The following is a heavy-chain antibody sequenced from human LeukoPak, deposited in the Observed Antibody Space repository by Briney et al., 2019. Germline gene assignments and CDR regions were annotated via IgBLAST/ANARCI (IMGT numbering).Heavy chain of an antibody. J-gene: IGHJ4*02. Sequence: APVKVSCKASGYTFTGYYMHWVRQAPGQGLEWMGWINPNSGGTNYAQKFQGRVTMTRDTSISTAYMELSRLRSDDTAVYYCARDHGSGWYDLVYWGQGTLVTVSS. CDR1: GYTFTGYY. D-gene: IGHD6-19*01. CDR2: INPNSGGT. V-gene: IGHV1-2*02. CDR3: ARDHGSGWYDLVY.